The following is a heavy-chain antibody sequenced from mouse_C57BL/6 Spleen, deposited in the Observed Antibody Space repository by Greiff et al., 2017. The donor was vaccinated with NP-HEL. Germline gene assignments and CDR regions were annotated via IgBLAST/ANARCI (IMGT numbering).Heavy chain of an antibody. Sequence: EVKLLESGGGLVQPKGSLKLSCAASGFSFNTYAMNWVRQAPGKGLEWVARIRSKSNNYATYYADSVKDRFTISRDESESMLYLQMNNLKTEDTAMYYCVRQRNGNYYDYWGQGTTLTVSS. CDR1: GFSFNTYA. CDR3: VRQRNGNYYDY. J-gene: IGHJ2*01. V-gene: IGHV10-1*01. D-gene: IGHD2-1*01. CDR2: IRSKSNNYAT.